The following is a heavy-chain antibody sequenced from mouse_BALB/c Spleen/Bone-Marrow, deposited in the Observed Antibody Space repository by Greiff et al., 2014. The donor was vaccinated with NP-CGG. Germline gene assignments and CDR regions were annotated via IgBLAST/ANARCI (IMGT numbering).Heavy chain of an antibody. Sequence: DVMLVESGGGLVKPGGSLKLSCAASGSAFSSYDMSWVRQTPEKRLEWVAYISSGGGSTYYPDTVKGRFTISRDNAKNTLYLQMSSLKSEDTAMYYCARHKLGRWYFDVWGAGTTVTVSS. J-gene: IGHJ1*01. V-gene: IGHV5-12-1*01. CDR3: ARHKLGRWYFDV. CDR1: GSAFSSYD. CDR2: ISSGGGST. D-gene: IGHD4-1*01.